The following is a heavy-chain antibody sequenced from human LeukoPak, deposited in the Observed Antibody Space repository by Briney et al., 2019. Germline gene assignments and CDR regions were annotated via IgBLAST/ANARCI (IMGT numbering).Heavy chain of an antibody. D-gene: IGHD3-22*01. V-gene: IGHV4-31*03. CDR3: ARGYDSSLYLDY. CDR1: GGCISSGGYY. CDR2: IYYSGST. J-gene: IGHJ4*02. Sequence: SETLSLTCTVSGGCISSGGYYWSWIRQHPGKGLEWIGYIYYSGSTYYNPSLKSRVTISVDTSKNQFSLKLSSVTAADTAVYYCARGYDSSLYLDYWGQGTLVTVSS.